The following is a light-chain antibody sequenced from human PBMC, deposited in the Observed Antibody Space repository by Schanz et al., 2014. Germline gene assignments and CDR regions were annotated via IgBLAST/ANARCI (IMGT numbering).Light chain of an antibody. CDR2: AAS. CDR1: QTVSSSY. V-gene: IGKV3D-20*02. J-gene: IGKJ5*01. Sequence: EVVLTQSPGTLSLSPGERATLSCRASQTVSSSYLAWYQQRPGQAPRLLIYAASTRAPGIPGRFSGSGSGTDFTLTISSLEPEDFAVYYCQQRNNWSFGQGTRLEIK. CDR3: QQRNNWS.